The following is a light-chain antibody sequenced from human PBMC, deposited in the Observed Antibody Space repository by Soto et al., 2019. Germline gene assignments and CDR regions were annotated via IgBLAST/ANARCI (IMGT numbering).Light chain of an antibody. CDR1: SSNMGSNT. Sequence: QSVLTQPRSASGTPGQGVAISCSGSSSNMGSNTVNWYQHLPGTAPKLLIYNDNQRPSGVPDRFFGSKSGTSASLAITGLQSEDEADYYCAAWDGSLNHTLFGGGTKLTVL. J-gene: IGLJ2*01. CDR3: AAWDGSLNHTL. CDR2: NDN. V-gene: IGLV1-44*01.